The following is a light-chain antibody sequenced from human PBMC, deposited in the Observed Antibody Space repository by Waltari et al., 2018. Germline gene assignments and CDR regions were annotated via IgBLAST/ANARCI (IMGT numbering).Light chain of an antibody. CDR2: DGN. CDR1: SSDIGGYNF. Sequence: QSALTQPPSASGSPGQSVTISCSGTSSDIGGYNFVAWYQQLPDKAPQLIIYDGNRRPSGVPYRLSGPTTGNQAYPTVSRLQAEDEADYFCSSYAASNNLLLFGGGTRLTVL. J-gene: IGLJ2*01. V-gene: IGLV2-8*01. CDR3: SSYAASNNLLL.